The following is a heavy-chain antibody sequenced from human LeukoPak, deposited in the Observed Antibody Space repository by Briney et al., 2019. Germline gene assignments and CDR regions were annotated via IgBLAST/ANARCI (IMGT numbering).Heavy chain of an antibody. Sequence: GGSLRLSCAASGFTFSTYDMHWVRQATGKGLEWVAGIGTVGDIYYLGSVKGRFTISRENAKNSLYPQMNNLRAGDTAVYYCARGASNGFDPWGQGTLVTVSS. CDR3: ARGASNGFDP. CDR1: GFTFSTYD. V-gene: IGHV3-13*01. J-gene: IGHJ5*02. CDR2: IGTVGDI.